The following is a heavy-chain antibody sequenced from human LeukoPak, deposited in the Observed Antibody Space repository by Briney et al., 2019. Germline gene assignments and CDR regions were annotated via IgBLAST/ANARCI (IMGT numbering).Heavy chain of an antibody. D-gene: IGHD6-6*01. V-gene: IGHV4-59*08. Sequence: SETLSLTCSVPGGSISSLYWGWIRQPPGKGLEWIGYIYYTGSTNYNPSLKSRVTMFVDMSKNQFSLRLSSVTAADTAVYYCARHRAYSSSSPFDYWGQGTLVTVSS. J-gene: IGHJ4*02. CDR3: ARHRAYSSSSPFDY. CDR2: IYYTGST. CDR1: GGSISSLY.